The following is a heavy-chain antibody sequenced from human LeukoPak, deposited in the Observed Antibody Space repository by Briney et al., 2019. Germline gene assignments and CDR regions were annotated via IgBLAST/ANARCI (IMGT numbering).Heavy chain of an antibody. CDR2: INPSSGGT. CDR1: GYTFSSYY. D-gene: IGHD2-21*01. Sequence: ASVKVSCKASGYTFSSYYIQWVRQAPGQGLEWMGWINPSSGGTEFAQRFQGRVTMTGDTSISTAYMELSRLTSDDTALYYCAKHMTPYLTLNGGHSAFDYWGQGTLVTVSS. CDR3: AKHMTPYLTLNGGHSAFDY. J-gene: IGHJ4*02. V-gene: IGHV1-2*02.